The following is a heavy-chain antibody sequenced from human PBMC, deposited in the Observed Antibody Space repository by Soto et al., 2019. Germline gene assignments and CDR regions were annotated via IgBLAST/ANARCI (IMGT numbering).Heavy chain of an antibody. V-gene: IGHV1-18*04. D-gene: IGHD3-3*01. CDR1: GYTFTSYG. CDR2: ISTYSGNA. J-gene: IGHJ4*02. Sequence: ASVKVSCKASGYTFTSYGISWVRQAPGQGLEWMGWISTYSGNADYAQKFQGRITMTTDTSTDTVYMELRSLRSDDTAVYFCARNLFGVIIMGDYWGQGTLVTVSS. CDR3: ARNLFGVIIMGDY.